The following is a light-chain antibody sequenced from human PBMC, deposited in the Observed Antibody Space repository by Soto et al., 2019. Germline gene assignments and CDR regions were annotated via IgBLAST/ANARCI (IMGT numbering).Light chain of an antibody. CDR2: AAS. V-gene: IGKV1-39*01. Sequence: IPRTQSPSSLSASLEDRSILTVPASQSISNHLNWYQQKPGKAPKLLIFAASSLQSGVPSRFSGSRSGPDFTLTISSLQPEEFATYYCKQRYSSPPTFGHGTKVDIK. CDR1: QSISNH. CDR3: KQRYSSPPT. J-gene: IGKJ1*01.